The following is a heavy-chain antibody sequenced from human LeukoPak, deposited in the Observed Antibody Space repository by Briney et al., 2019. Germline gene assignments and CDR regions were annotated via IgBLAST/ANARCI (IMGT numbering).Heavy chain of an antibody. CDR2: IYYSGST. D-gene: IGHD6-13*01. J-gene: IGHJ4*02. Sequence: SETLSLTCTVSGGSISSGGYYWSWIRQHPGKGLEWIGYIYYSGSTNYNPSLKSRVTISVDTSKNQFSLKLSSVTAADTAVYYCARAKGYSSSWYFDYWGQGTLVTVSS. CDR1: GGSISSGGYY. CDR3: ARAKGYSSSWYFDY. V-gene: IGHV4-31*03.